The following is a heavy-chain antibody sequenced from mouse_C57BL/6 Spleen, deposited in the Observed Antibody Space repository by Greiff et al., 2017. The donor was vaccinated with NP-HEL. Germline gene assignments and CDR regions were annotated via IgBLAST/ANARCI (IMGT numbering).Heavy chain of an antibody. D-gene: IGHD3-2*02. CDR2: ISYDGSN. CDR3: ASLDSSVYGFDY. CDR1: GYSITSGYY. J-gene: IGHJ2*01. Sequence: VQLKESGPGLVKPSQSLSLTCSVTGYSITSGYYWNWIRQFPGNKLEWMGYISYDGSNNYNPSLKNRISITRDTSKNQFFLKLNSVTTEDTATYYCASLDSSVYGFDYWGQGTTLTVSS. V-gene: IGHV3-6*01.